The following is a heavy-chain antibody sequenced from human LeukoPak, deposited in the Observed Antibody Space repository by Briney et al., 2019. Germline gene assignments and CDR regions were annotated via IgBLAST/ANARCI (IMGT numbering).Heavy chain of an antibody. CDR2: INQDGSQT. J-gene: IGHJ4*02. CDR1: GFTLRSFW. V-gene: IGHV3-7*01. D-gene: IGHD3-10*01. CDR3: AREGYGWGGHDF. Sequence: GGSLRLSCTASGFTLRSFWMSWVRQAPGKGPEWVANINQDGSQTYCIDSVRGRFTISRDNSKNPLYLQMNTLRAEDTAVYYCAREGYGWGGHDFWGQGTLVTVSS.